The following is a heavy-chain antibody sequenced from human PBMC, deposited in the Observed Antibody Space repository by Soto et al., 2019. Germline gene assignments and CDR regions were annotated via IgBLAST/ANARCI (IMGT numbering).Heavy chain of an antibody. CDR2: IKQDGSEK. CDR3: AILGSVSPFDF. V-gene: IGHV3-7*01. J-gene: IGHJ4*02. Sequence: EVQLVESGGGLVQPGGSLRLSCAASGFTFSSYWMTWVRQAPGKGLEWVANIKQDGSEKKYVDSVKGRFTISRDNAMNSLYLQMNSLRGEDTAVYYCAILGSVSPFDFWGQGTLVTVSS. D-gene: IGHD3-10*01. CDR1: GFTFSSYW.